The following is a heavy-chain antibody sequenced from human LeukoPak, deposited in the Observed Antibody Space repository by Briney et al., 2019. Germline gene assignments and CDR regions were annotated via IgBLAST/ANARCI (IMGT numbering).Heavy chain of an antibody. D-gene: IGHD3-22*01. CDR2: IIPILGIT. V-gene: IGHV1-69*02. J-gene: IGHJ5*02. CDR3: AIVADNSGYTFDP. Sequence: SVKVSCKASGGTFSSYTFSWVRQAPGRGPEWMGRIIPILGITNYTQKFQGRVTITADKSTTTAYMELNSLRSEDTAVYYCAIVADNSGYTFDPWGQGTLVTVSS. CDR1: GGTFSSYT.